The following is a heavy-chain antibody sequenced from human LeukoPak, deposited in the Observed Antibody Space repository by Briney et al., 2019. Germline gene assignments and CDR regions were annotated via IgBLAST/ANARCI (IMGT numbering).Heavy chain of an antibody. Sequence: GASVKVSCKASGGTFSSYAISWVRQAPGQGLEWMGGIIPIFGTANYAQKFQGSVTITADESTSTAYMELSSLRSEDTAVYYCARGCSSTSCQNWFDPWGQGTLVTVSS. J-gene: IGHJ5*02. V-gene: IGHV1-69*13. CDR2: IIPIFGTA. CDR1: GGTFSSYA. D-gene: IGHD2-2*01. CDR3: ARGCSSTSCQNWFDP.